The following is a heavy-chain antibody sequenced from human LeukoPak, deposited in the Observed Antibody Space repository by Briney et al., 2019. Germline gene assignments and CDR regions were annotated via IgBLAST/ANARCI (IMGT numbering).Heavy chain of an antibody. CDR3: AKSTRSGSYGDAFDI. J-gene: IGHJ3*02. CDR2: INWHGGSI. CDR1: GFTFEDYG. D-gene: IGHD1-26*01. V-gene: IGHV3-20*04. Sequence: PGGSLRLSCAASGFTFEDYGMSWVRQVPGKGLEWVSGINWHGGSIGYADSVKGRFTISRDNAKNSLYVQMNSLRAEDTALYYCAKSTRSGSYGDAFDIWGQGTMVTVSS.